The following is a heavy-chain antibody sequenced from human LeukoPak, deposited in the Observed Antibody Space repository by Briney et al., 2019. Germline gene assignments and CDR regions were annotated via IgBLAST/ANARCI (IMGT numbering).Heavy chain of an antibody. CDR2: ISSRNTYT. V-gene: IGHV3-11*05. CDR3: ARGYDRELDY. D-gene: IGHD1-26*01. J-gene: IGHJ4*02. Sequence: GGSLRLYCAASGFTLSDYHMSWIRQAPGKGLEWVSYISSRNTYTKYADSVKGRLTISRDNAKNSLYLQMNSLRVEDTAVYYCARGYDRELDYWGQGTLVTVSS. CDR1: GFTLSDYH.